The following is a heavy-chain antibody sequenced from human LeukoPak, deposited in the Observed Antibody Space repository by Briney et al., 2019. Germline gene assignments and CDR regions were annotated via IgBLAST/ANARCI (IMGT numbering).Heavy chain of an antibody. V-gene: IGHV3-23*01. CDR1: GFTFSNYA. CDR2: ISGSGGST. J-gene: IGHJ4*02. Sequence: PGGSLRLSCAASGFTFSNYAMSWVRQAPGKGLEWVSAISGSGGSTYYADSVKGRFTISRDNSKNTLYLQMNSLRAEDTAVYYCARSFLRFLEWLPGDYWGQGTLVTVSS. CDR3: ARSFLRFLEWLPGDY. D-gene: IGHD3-3*01.